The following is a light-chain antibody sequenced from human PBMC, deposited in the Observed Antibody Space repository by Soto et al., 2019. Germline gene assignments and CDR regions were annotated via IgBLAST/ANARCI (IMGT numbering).Light chain of an antibody. CDR3: QQYQNWPPLT. Sequence: EIVMTQSPATLSVSPGDRAALSCRASQNINNNLAWYQQKPGQAPRLLIYGASTRATGTPARFTGSGTGTEFTLDICSLQSEDFAVYYYQQYQNWPPLTFGQGTKVEVK. V-gene: IGKV3-15*01. CDR2: GAS. CDR1: QNINNN. J-gene: IGKJ1*01.